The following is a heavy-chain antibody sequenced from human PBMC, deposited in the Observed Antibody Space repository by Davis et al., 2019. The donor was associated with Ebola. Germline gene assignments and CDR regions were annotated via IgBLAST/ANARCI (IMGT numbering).Heavy chain of an antibody. V-gene: IGHV4-34*01. Sequence: SETLSLTCAVYGGSFSGYYWSWIRQPPGKGLEWIGEINHSGSTKYNPSLKSRVTISVDTSKNQFSLKLSSVTAADTAVYYCARGGIAVAGPDYWGQGTLVTVSS. D-gene: IGHD6-19*01. CDR1: GGSFSGYY. J-gene: IGHJ4*02. CDR3: ARGGIAVAGPDY. CDR2: INHSGST.